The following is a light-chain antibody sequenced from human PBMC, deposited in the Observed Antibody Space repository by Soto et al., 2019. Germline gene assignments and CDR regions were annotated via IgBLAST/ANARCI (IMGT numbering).Light chain of an antibody. V-gene: IGKV1-27*01. J-gene: IGKJ4*01. CDR2: AAS. Sequence: DIQMTQSPSSLSASVGDRVTITCRASQGIYNYLAWYQQKPGGVPKLLIYAASTLQSGVPSRFSGSGSGTEFTLTITSLQPEDVATYFCQNYNSAPLTFGGGTKVEI. CDR1: QGIYNY. CDR3: QNYNSAPLT.